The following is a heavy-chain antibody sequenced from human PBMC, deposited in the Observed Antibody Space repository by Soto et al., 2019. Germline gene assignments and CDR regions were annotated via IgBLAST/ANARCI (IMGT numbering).Heavy chain of an antibody. CDR1: GFTFTYYA. CDR3: ARDQPGYSYGYGLGY. V-gene: IGHV3-23*01. J-gene: IGHJ4*02. Sequence: GGSLRLSCVASGFTFTYYAMSWVRQAPGKGLQWVSSTTGSGGTTYYADSVKGRFTISRDNAKNSLYLQMNSLRAEDTAVYYCARDQPGYSYGYGLGYWGQGTLVTVSS. CDR2: TTGSGGTT. D-gene: IGHD5-18*01.